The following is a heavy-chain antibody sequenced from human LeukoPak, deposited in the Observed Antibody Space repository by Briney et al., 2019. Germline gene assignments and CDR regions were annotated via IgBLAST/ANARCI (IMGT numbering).Heavy chain of an antibody. Sequence: PSETLSLTCTVSGGSISSSSYYWGWIRQPPGKGLEWIGSIYYSGSTYYNPSLKSRVTISVDTSKNQFSLKLSSVTAADTAVYYCARVGAYIRSFDHWGQGTLVTVSS. V-gene: IGHV4-39*07. CDR2: IYYSGST. D-gene: IGHD1-26*01. CDR1: GGSISSSSYY. CDR3: ARVGAYIRSFDH. J-gene: IGHJ4*02.